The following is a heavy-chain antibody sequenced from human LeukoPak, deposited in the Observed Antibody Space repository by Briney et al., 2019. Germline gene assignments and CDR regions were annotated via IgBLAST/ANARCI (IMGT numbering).Heavy chain of an antibody. J-gene: IGHJ2*01. CDR1: GYTFTGYY. D-gene: IGHD3-22*01. Sequence: ASVKVSCKASGYTFTGYYMHWVRQAPGQGLEWMGWINPNGGGTNYAQKFQGWVTMTRDTSISTAYMELSRLRSDGTAVYYCARGPPSNYCDSSGFWYFDLWGRGTLVTVSS. CDR2: INPNGGGT. V-gene: IGHV1-2*04. CDR3: ARGPPSNYCDSSGFWYFDL.